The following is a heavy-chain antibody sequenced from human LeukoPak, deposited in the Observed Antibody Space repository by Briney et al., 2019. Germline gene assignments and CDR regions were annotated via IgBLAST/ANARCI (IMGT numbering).Heavy chain of an antibody. CDR3: ARLHGDYFEGWYFDL. J-gene: IGHJ2*01. CDR1: GGSISSSSYY. CDR2: IYYSGST. V-gene: IGHV4-39*07. Sequence: SETLSLTCTVSGGSISSSSYYWGWIRQPPGKGLEWIESIYYSGSTYYNPSLKSRVTISVDTSKNQFSLKLSSVTAADTAVYYCARLHGDYFEGWYFDLWGRGTLVTVSS. D-gene: IGHD4-17*01.